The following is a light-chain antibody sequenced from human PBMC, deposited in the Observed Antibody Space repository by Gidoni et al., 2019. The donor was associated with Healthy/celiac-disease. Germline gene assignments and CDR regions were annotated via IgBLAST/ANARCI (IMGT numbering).Light chain of an antibody. CDR3: LQSYSTPRT. CDR2: AAS. J-gene: IGKJ1*01. V-gene: IGKV1-39*01. Sequence: IQLTPSPSSLSASVGDRVTITCRASQSIRIYLHWYQQKPGKVPQLLIYAASSLQSEVPSRFSGSGSGTDFTLTISSLQPEDFATYFCLQSYSTPRTFGQGTKVEIK. CDR1: QSIRIY.